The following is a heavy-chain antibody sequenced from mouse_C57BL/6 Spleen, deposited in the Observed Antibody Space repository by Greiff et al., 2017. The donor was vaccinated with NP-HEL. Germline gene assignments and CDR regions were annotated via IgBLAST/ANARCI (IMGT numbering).Heavy chain of an antibody. V-gene: IGHV5-6*02. CDR2: ISSGGSYT. CDR1: GFTFSSYG. CDR3: ARSRFITTEGYFDV. Sequence: EVMLVESGGDLVKPGGSLKLSCAASGFTFSSYGMSWVRQTPDKRLEWVATISSGGSYTYYPDSVKGRFTISRDNAKNTLYLQMSSLKSEDTAMYYCARSRFITTEGYFDVWGTGTTVTVSS. D-gene: IGHD1-1*01. J-gene: IGHJ1*03.